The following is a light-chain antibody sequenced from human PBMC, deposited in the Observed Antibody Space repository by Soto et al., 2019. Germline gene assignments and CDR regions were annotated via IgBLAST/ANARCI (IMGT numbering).Light chain of an antibody. V-gene: IGLV2-14*01. CDR2: EVS. J-gene: IGLJ1*01. CDR3: SSYTSTLEV. CDR1: SSDVGDYNY. Sequence: QSVLTQPASVSGSPGQSITISCTGTSSDVGDYNYVSWYQQHPGKAPKLMIYEVSNRPSGVSNRFSGSKSGNTASLTISGLQAEDEADYYCSSYTSTLEVFGTGTKV.